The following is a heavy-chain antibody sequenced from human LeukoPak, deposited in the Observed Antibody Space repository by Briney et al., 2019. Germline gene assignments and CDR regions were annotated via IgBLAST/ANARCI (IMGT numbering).Heavy chain of an antibody. J-gene: IGHJ3*02. CDR2: IYYSGST. Sequence: SETLSLTCTVSGGSISSYYWSWIRQSPGKGLEWIGYIYYSGSTNYNPSLKSRVTISVDTSKNQFSLKLSSVTAADTAVYYCASSFGDCSSTSCYSAVDAFDIWGQGTMVTVSS. D-gene: IGHD2-2*01. CDR1: GGSISSYY. CDR3: ASSFGDCSSTSCYSAVDAFDI. V-gene: IGHV4-59*08.